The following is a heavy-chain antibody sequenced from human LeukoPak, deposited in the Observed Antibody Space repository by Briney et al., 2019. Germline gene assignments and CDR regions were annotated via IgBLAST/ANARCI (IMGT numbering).Heavy chain of an antibody. CDR1: GGTFSSFG. CDR2: IIPILGVT. D-gene: IGHD6-19*01. J-gene: IGHJ3*02. CDR3: AREKGGNGWHTDAFGI. Sequence: SVKVSCKSSGGTFSSFGISWVRQAPGQGLEWMGRIIPILGVTNYAQMFQGRVTITADKYTSTAYMELSSLRSEDTAVYYCAREKGGNGWHTDAFGIWGQGTMVTVSS. V-gene: IGHV1-69*04.